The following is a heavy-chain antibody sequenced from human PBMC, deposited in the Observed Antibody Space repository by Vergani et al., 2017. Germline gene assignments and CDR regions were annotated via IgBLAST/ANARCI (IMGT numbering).Heavy chain of an antibody. CDR2: ISGSGGST. CDR1: GFTFSSYA. CDR3: AKANPRNSGYDYLYYYHAMDV. Sequence: VQLVESGGGVVQPGRSLRLSCAASGFTFSSYAMSWVRQAPGKGLEWVSAISGSGGSTYYADSVKGRFTISRDNSKNTLYLQMNSLRAEDTAVYYCAKANPRNSGYDYLYYYHAMDVWGQGTTVTVSS. V-gene: IGHV3-23*04. D-gene: IGHD5-12*01. J-gene: IGHJ6*02.